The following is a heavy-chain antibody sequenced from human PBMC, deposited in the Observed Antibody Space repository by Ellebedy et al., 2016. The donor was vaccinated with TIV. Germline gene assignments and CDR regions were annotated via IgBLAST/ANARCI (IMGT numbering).Heavy chain of an antibody. J-gene: IGHJ4*02. CDR1: GYTFTGYY. CDR2: INPNSGGT. Sequence: ASVKVSXKASGYTFTGYYMHWVQQDPGQGLEWMGWINPNSGGTNYAQKFQGRVTMTRDKSISTAYMELSSMRSEDTAVYYCASISPGRRWLPQQHQPFDYWGQGTLVTVSS. D-gene: IGHD5-24*01. CDR3: ASISPGRRWLPQQHQPFDY. V-gene: IGHV1-2*02.